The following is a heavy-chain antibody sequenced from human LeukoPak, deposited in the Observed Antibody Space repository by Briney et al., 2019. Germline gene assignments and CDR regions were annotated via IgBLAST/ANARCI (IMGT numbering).Heavy chain of an antibody. CDR3: AKATTTTSYMDV. J-gene: IGHJ6*03. V-gene: IGHV3-9*03. CDR1: GFTFDDYA. CDR2: ISRNSGSI. D-gene: IGHD1-14*01. Sequence: GGSLRLSCAASGFTFDDYAMHWVRQAPGKGLEWVSGISRNSGSIGYADSVKGRFTISRDNAKNSLYLQMNSLRAEDMALYYCAKATTTTSYMDVWGKGTTVTVSS.